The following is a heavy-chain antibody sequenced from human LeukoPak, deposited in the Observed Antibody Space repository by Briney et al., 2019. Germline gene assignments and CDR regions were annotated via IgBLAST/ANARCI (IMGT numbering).Heavy chain of an antibody. CDR3: ANDYDFWSGYFDY. Sequence: PGGSLRLSCAASGFTFSSYAMSWVRQAPGRGLEWVSAISGSGGSTYYADSVKGRFTISRDNSKNTLYLQMNSLRAEDTAVYYCANDYDFWSGYFDYWGQGTLVTVSS. CDR1: GFTFSSYA. D-gene: IGHD3-3*01. V-gene: IGHV3-23*01. CDR2: ISGSGGST. J-gene: IGHJ4*02.